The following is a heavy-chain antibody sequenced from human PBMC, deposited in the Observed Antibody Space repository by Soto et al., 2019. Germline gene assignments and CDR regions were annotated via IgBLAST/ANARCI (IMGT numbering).Heavy chain of an antibody. J-gene: IGHJ6*02. V-gene: IGHV3-30*18. CDR2: ISYDGSNK. Sequence: QVQLVESGGGVVQPGRSLRLSCAASGFTFSSYGMHWVRQAPGKGLEWVAVISYDGSNKYYADSVKGRFTISRDNSKNRLYLQMNSLRAEDTAVYYCAKDEAPRHYYYGMDVWGRGTTVTVSS. CDR3: AKDEAPRHYYYGMDV. CDR1: GFTFSSYG.